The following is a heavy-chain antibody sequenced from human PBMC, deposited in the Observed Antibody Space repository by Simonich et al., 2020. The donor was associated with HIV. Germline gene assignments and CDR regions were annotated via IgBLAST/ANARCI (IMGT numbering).Heavy chain of an antibody. J-gene: IGHJ4*02. Sequence: QVQLQQWGAGLLKPSETLSLTCAVYGGSFSGYYWSWIRQPPGKGLEWIGEIKHSGSTNYNPPLKRRVTISVDTSKNQFSLKLSSVTAADTAVYYCARRHPTTVTTPYFDYWGQGTLVTVSS. CDR1: GGSFSGYY. V-gene: IGHV4-34*01. D-gene: IGHD4-17*01. CDR3: ARRHPTTVTTPYFDY. CDR2: IKHSGST.